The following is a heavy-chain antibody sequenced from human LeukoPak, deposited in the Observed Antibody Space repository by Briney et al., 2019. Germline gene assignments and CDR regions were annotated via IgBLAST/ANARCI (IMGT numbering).Heavy chain of an antibody. Sequence: VASVKVSCKASGYTFTSYGISWVRQAPGQGLEWMGWISAYNGNTNYAQKLQGRVTMTTDTSTSTAYMELRSLRSDDTAVYCCARGKASSRGYYYYYMDVWGKGTTVTVSS. J-gene: IGHJ6*03. CDR1: GYTFTSYG. CDR3: ARGKASSRGYYYYYMDV. V-gene: IGHV1-18*01. CDR2: ISAYNGNT.